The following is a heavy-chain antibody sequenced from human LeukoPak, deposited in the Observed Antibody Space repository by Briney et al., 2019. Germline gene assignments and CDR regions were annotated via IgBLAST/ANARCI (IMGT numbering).Heavy chain of an antibody. V-gene: IGHV3-74*01. J-gene: IGHJ6*02. CDR3: ARVRSGSSAGNYGMDV. Sequence: GGSLRLSCAASGFTFSSYWMHWVRQAPGKGLVWVSRINSDGSSTSYADSVKGRFTISRDNAKNTLYLQMNSLRAEDAAVYYCARVRSGSSAGNYGMDVWGQGTTVTVSS. CDR2: INSDGSST. CDR1: GFTFSSYW. D-gene: IGHD1-26*01.